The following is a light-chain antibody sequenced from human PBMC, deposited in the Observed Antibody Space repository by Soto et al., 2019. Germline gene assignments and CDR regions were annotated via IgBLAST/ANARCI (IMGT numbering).Light chain of an antibody. CDR3: SSTAGNNNLV. CDR1: SSDVGGHNY. V-gene: IGLV2-8*01. Sequence: QSALTQSPSASGSPGQSVTISCTETSSDVGGHNYVSWYQHHPGKAPKLIIYEVSKRPSGVPDRFSGSKSGNTASLTVSGLQAEDEAVYYCSSTAGNNNLVFGGGTKLTVL. CDR2: EVS. J-gene: IGLJ3*02.